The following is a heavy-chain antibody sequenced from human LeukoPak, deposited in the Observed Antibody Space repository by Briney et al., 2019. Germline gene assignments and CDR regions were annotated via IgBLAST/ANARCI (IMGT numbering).Heavy chain of an antibody. CDR3: ARSLGYYPFYFDY. D-gene: IGHD3-22*01. CDR2: IYYSGST. Sequence: SETLSLTCTVSGGSISSYYWSWIRQPPGKGLEWIGYIYYSGSTNYNPSLKSRVTISVDTSKNQFSLKLSSVTAADTAVYYRARSLGYYPFYFDYWGQGTLVTVSS. CDR1: GGSISSYY. J-gene: IGHJ4*02. V-gene: IGHV4-59*01.